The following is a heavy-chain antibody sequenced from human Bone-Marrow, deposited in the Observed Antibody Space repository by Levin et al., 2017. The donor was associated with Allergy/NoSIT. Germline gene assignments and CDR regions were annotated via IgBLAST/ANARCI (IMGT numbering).Heavy chain of an antibody. J-gene: IGHJ6*02. CDR3: ARGRRGYSSSWAGGMDV. Sequence: SVKVSCKASGGTFSSYAISWVRQAPGQGLEWMGGIIPIFGTANYAQKFQGRVTITADESTSTAYMELSSLRSEDTAVYYCARGRRGYSSSWAGGMDVWGQGTTVTVSS. D-gene: IGHD6-13*01. CDR2: IIPIFGTA. CDR1: GGTFSSYA. V-gene: IGHV1-69*13.